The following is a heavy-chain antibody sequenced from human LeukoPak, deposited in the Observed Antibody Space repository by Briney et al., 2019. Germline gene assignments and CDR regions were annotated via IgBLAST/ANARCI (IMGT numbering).Heavy chain of an antibody. J-gene: IGHJ4*02. Sequence: GASVKVSCKTSGYTFASYGINWVRQAPGQGLEWMGWISAYNGNINYAQKFQGRVTMTTDTSTSTVYLELRSQRSDDTAIYYCARAGGRVVTAIDAYWGQGTLVTVSS. CDR3: ARAGGRVVTAIDAY. D-gene: IGHD2-21*02. CDR2: ISAYNGNI. V-gene: IGHV1-18*01. CDR1: GYTFASYG.